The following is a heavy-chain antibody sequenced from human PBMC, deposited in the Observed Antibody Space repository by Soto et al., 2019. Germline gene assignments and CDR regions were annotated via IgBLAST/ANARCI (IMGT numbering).Heavy chain of an antibody. CDR1: GGTFSNYA. CDR2: IIPLSGTP. V-gene: IGHV1-69*06. D-gene: IGHD5-18*01. Sequence: QVQLVQSGAEVKKPGSSVKVSCKASGGTFSNYALTWVRQAPGQGLEWMGGIIPLSGTPNYAQKFQGRVTITADKSTTTVYMELSGLRSEDTAVYYRTRGIQLWSWGQGTLVTVSS. CDR3: TRGIQLWS. J-gene: IGHJ5*02.